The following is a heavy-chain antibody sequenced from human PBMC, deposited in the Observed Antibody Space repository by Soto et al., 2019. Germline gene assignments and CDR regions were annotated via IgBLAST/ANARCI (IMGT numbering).Heavy chain of an antibody. J-gene: IGHJ5*02. V-gene: IGHV1-46*01. CDR3: ARSRGSITGNTIGNWFVP. CDR1: GYTFTSYY. Sequence: ASVKVSCKASGYTFTSYYMHWVRQVPGQGLEWMGIINPSGGSTSYAQKFQGRVTMTRDTSTSTVYMELSSLRSEDTAVYYCARSRGSITGNTIGNWFVPWGQRTLVTVSS. D-gene: IGHD1-7*01. CDR2: INPSGGST.